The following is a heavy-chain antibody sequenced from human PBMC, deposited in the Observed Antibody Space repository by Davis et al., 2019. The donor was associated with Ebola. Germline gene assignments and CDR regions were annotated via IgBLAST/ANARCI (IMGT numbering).Heavy chain of an antibody. CDR3: TTVGWTWELLHGY. V-gene: IGHV3-15*01. CDR2: IKSKTDGGTT. J-gene: IGHJ4*02. Sequence: GESLKISRAASGFTFSNAWMSWVRQAPGKGLEWVGRIKSKTDGGTTDYAAPVKGRFTISRDDSKNTLYLQMNSLKTEDTAVYYCTTVGWTWELLHGYWGQGTLVTVSS. CDR1: GFTFSNAW. D-gene: IGHD1-26*01.